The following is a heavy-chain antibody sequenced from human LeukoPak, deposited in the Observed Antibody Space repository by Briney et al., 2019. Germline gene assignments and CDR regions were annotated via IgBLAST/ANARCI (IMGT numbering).Heavy chain of an antibody. D-gene: IGHD3-3*01. V-gene: IGHV4-34*01. J-gene: IGHJ4*02. CDR1: GGSFSGYY. Sequence: SETLSLTCAVYGGSFSGYYLSWIRQPPGKGLEWIGEINHSGSTNYNPSLKSRVTISVDTSKNQFSLKLSSVTAADTAVYYCARVSTPTITIFGVVTRYYLDYWGQGTLVTVSS. CDR2: INHSGST. CDR3: ARVSTPTITIFGVVTRYYLDY.